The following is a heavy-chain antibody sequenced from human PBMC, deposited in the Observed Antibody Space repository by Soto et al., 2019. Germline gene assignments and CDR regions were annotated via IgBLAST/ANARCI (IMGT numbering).Heavy chain of an antibody. CDR3: ARGRYGDY. CDR1: GYAFTTYG. Sequence: QVHLVQSGAEVKKPGASVKVSCQGSGYAFTTYGITWVRQAPGQGLEWMGCISAHNGNTNYAQKLQGRGTVTRDTSTSTAYMELRSLRYDDTAVYYCARGRYGDYWGQGALVTVSS. J-gene: IGHJ4*02. D-gene: IGHD1-1*01. V-gene: IGHV1-18*01. CDR2: ISAHNGNT.